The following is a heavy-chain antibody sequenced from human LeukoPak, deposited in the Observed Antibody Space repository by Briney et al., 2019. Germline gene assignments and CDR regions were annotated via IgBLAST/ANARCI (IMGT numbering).Heavy chain of an antibody. CDR2: ISNSGNTK. V-gene: IGHV3-48*03. Sequence: GGSLRLSCAASGFTFSNYGMNWIRQAPGKGLEWISYISNSGNTKYYADSVKGRFSISRDNANNSVYLQMNNLRAEDTAVYYCAELGITMIGGVWGKGTTVTISS. J-gene: IGHJ6*04. CDR3: AELGITMIGGV. CDR1: GFTFSNYG. D-gene: IGHD3-10*02.